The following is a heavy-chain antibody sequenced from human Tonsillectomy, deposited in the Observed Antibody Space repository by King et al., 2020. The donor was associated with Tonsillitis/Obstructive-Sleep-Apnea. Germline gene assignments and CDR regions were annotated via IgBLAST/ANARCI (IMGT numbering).Heavy chain of an antibody. J-gene: IGHJ5*02. CDR2: INPNSGGT. CDR3: ARGSGGRFDP. Sequence: QLVQSGAEVKKPGASVKVSCKASGYTFTGYYIHWVRQAPGQGLEWMGWINPNSGGTDYAQKFQGRVTMTRKTSISTAYMELTRLRSDDTTVYFCARGSGGRFDPWGQGTLVTVSS. V-gene: IGHV1-2*02. CDR1: GYTFTGYY. D-gene: IGHD1-1*01.